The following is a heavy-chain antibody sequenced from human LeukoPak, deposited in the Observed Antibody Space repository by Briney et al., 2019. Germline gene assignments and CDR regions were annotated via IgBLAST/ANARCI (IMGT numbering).Heavy chain of an antibody. CDR3: ARGEFSGLDY. J-gene: IGHJ4*02. CDR2: ILYDGSNE. CDR1: GFTFSTYA. Sequence: GGSLRLSCAASGFTFSTYAMHWVRQAPGKGLEWVAVILYDGSNEHYTDSVRGRFTISRDNPKNTPWLRMNSLTADDTAVYYCARGEFSGLDYWGQGTLVTVSS. D-gene: IGHD5-12*01. V-gene: IGHV3-30-3*01.